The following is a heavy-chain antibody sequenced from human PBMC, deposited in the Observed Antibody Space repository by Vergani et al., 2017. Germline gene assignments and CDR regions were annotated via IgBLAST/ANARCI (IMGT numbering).Heavy chain of an antibody. D-gene: IGHD3-22*01. CDR3: ARASDYYDSSGYRFDY. CDR1: GGTFSSYA. CDR2: IIPIFGTA. J-gene: IGHJ4*02. V-gene: IGHV1-69*01. Sequence: QVQLVQSGAEVKKPGSSVKVSCKASGGTFSSYAISWVRQAPGQGLEWKGGIIPIFGTANYAQKFQGRVTITADESTSTAYMELSSLRSEDTAVYYCARASDYYDSSGYRFDYWGQGTLVTVSS.